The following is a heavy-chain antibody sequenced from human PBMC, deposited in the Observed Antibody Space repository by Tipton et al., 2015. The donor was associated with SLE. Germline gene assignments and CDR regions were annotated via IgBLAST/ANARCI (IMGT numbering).Heavy chain of an antibody. Sequence: TLSLTCTVSGGSISSFYWSWIRQPPGEGLEWIGHIYHTGSTNYNPSLKSRVTISVDTSKNQFSLKLSSVTAADTAVYYCARDWCSSTSCYGYYYMDVWGKGTTVTVSS. CDR3: ARDWCSSTSCYGYYYMDV. CDR1: GGSISSFY. CDR2: IYHTGST. J-gene: IGHJ6*03. D-gene: IGHD2-2*01. V-gene: IGHV4-59*12.